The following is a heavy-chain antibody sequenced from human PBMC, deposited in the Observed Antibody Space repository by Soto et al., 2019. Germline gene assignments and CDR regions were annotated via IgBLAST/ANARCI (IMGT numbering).Heavy chain of an antibody. CDR1: GGSVSSGGYS. D-gene: IGHD1-26*01. V-gene: IGHV4-30-4*01. J-gene: IGHJ4*02. CDR3: ARGPSGDKVDY. Sequence: QVQLQESGPGLVEPSQTLSLTCTVSGGSVSSGGYSWSWIRQPPGKVLEWIGHIDNSGSIYSNPSLKCRVTISVDASKNQFSLKLSSVTAADTAVYYCARGPSGDKVDYWGQGTLVTVSS. CDR2: IDNSGSI.